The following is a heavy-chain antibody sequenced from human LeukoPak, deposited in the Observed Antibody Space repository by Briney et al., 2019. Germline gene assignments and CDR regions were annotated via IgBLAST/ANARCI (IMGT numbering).Heavy chain of an antibody. V-gene: IGHV3-30*03. D-gene: IGHD6-6*01. J-gene: IGHJ4*02. CDR3: ARLYSSSSPFDY. Sequence: PGGSLRLSCAASGFTFSSYGMHWVRQAPGQGLEWVAVISYDGSNKYYADSVKGRFTISRDNSKNTLYLQMDSLRGEDTAVHYCARLYSSSSPFDYWGQGTLVTVSS. CDR1: GFTFSSYG. CDR2: ISYDGSNK.